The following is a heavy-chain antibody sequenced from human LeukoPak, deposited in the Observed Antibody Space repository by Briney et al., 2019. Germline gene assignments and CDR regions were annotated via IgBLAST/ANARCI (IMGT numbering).Heavy chain of an antibody. V-gene: IGHV4-59*08. CDR2: IYYSGST. CDR1: GGSVSSYY. Sequence: SETLSLTCTVSGGSVSSYYWSWIRQPPGKGLEWIGYIYYSGSTNYNPSLKSRVTISVDTSKNQFSLKLSSVTAADTAVYYCASPYSSSWYGADQPTTKQDYWGQGTLVTVSS. CDR3: ASPYSSSWYGADQPTTKQDY. J-gene: IGHJ4*02. D-gene: IGHD6-13*01.